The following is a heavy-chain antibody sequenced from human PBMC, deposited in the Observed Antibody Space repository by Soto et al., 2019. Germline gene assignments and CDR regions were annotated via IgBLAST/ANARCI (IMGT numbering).Heavy chain of an antibody. D-gene: IGHD6-13*01. CDR3: ARSSGSTWPRAWFDP. Sequence: PSETLSLTCTVSGDSLSSSSYFWGWIRQPPGKGLEWIGSIYYSGNTYYNPSLKSRVTISVDTSKNQFSLKLSSVTAADTAVYYCARSSGSTWPRAWFDPWGQGTLVTVSS. J-gene: IGHJ5*02. V-gene: IGHV4-39*01. CDR1: GDSLSSSSYF. CDR2: IYYSGNT.